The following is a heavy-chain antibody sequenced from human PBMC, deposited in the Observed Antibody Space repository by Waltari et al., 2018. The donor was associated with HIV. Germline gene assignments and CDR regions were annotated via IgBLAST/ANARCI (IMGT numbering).Heavy chain of an antibody. Sequence: QVQLQESGPRLVKPSETLSLSCTVSGDSLRNFYWSWIRQPPGKLLEWIGYIHYEGGTNWHPSLKSRVTMSVDTSKKQFSLSLNSVTAADTAIYYCAGGHNFGSRFDYWGQGILVAVSS. CDR1: GDSLRNFY. J-gene: IGHJ4*02. CDR2: IHYEGGT. CDR3: AGGHNFGSRFDY. D-gene: IGHD5-18*01. V-gene: IGHV4-59*01.